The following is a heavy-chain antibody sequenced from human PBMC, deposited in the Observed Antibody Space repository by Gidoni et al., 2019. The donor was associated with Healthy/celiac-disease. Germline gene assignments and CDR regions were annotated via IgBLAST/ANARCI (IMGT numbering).Heavy chain of an antibody. Sequence: EVQLVESGGGLVQPGGSLRLSCAASGFTFSSSWLHWVRQAPGKGLVWVSRINSDGSSTSYADSVKGRFTISRDNAKNTLYLQMNSLRAEDTAVYYCARDLGYCSGGSCYSPFDYWGQGTLVTVSS. CDR1: GFTFSSSW. CDR3: ARDLGYCSGGSCYSPFDY. J-gene: IGHJ4*02. V-gene: IGHV3-74*01. CDR2: INSDGSST. D-gene: IGHD2-15*01.